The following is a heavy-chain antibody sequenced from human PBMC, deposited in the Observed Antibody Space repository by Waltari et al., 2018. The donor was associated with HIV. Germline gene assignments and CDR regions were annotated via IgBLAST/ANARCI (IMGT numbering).Heavy chain of an antibody. V-gene: IGHV1-2*02. CDR1: GYTFTGYY. D-gene: IGHD1-26*01. CDR2: INPNSGGT. CDR3: ARDYRSIVGATMPGY. Sequence: QVQMVQSGAEVKKPGASVKVSCKASGYTFTGYYMHWVRQAPGQGLEWMGWINPNSGGTNYAQKFQGRVTMTRDTSISTAYMELSRLRSDDTAVYYCARDYRSIVGATMPGYWGQGTLVTVSS. J-gene: IGHJ4*02.